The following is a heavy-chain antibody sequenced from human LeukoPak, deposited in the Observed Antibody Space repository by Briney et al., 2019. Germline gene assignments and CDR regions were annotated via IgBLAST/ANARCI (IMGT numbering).Heavy chain of an antibody. CDR3: ARATSRVLDGSGSYYKGLGYYYYYYMDV. J-gene: IGHJ6*03. CDR1: GYTFTGYY. D-gene: IGHD3-10*01. V-gene: IGHV1-46*01. Sequence: ASVKVSCKASGYTFTGYYMHWVRQAPGQGLEWMGIINPSGGSTSYAQKFQGRVTMTRDTSTSTVYMELSSLRSEDTAVYYCARATSRVLDGSGSYYKGLGYYYYYYMDVWGKGTTVTISS. CDR2: INPSGGST.